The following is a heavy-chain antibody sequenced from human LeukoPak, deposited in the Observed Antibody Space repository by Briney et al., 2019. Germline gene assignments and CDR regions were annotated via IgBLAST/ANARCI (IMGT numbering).Heavy chain of an antibody. D-gene: IGHD3-22*01. Sequence: ASGTLSLTCAVSGGSISSNNWWSWVRQSPGKGLEWIGELYHSGSTNYNPSLKSRVTISVDTSKNQFSLKLSSVTAADTAVYYCARARAHLKYYYDNSGYYYFDYWGQGTLVTVSS. CDR1: GGSISSNNW. CDR2: LYHSGST. V-gene: IGHV4-4*02. CDR3: ARARAHLKYYYDNSGYYYFDY. J-gene: IGHJ4*02.